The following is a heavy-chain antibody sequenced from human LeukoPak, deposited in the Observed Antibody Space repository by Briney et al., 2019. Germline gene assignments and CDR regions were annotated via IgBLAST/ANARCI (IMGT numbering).Heavy chain of an antibody. D-gene: IGHD5-12*01. V-gene: IGHV4-34*01. J-gene: IGHJ3*02. CDR2: INHSGST. CDR1: GGSFSGYY. Sequence: PSETLSLTCAVYGGSFSGYYWSWIRQPPGKGLEWIGEINHSGSTNYNPSLKSRVTISVDTSKNQFSLKLSSVTAADTAVYYCARANSGYDLVAFDIWGQGTMVTVSS. CDR3: ARANSGYDLVAFDI.